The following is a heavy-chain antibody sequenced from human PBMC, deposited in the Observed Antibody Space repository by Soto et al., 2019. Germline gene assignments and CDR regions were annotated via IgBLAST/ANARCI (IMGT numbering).Heavy chain of an antibody. CDR1: GFTFSSDW. Sequence: PGGSLRLSCAASGFTFSSDWLHWVRQAPGKGLVWVSRINTDGSGTTYADSVKGRFTISRDNAKNTLYLQMNSLKVEDTAVYYCAKDLPGEILPTCFDSWGQGT. J-gene: IGHJ5*01. CDR2: INTDGSGT. V-gene: IGHV3-74*01. D-gene: IGHD1-26*01. CDR3: AKDLPGEILPTCFDS.